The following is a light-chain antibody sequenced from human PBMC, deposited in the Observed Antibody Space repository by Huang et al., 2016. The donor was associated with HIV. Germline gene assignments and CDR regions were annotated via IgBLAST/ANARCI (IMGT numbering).Light chain of an antibody. V-gene: IGKV3-15*01. CDR1: QSVSSN. CDR2: GAS. J-gene: IGKJ1*01. Sequence: EIVMTQSPATLSVSPGARATLSCRASQSVSSNLAWYQQKPGQAPRLLLYGASTRATGIPARVSGSGSGTEFTLTISSLQSEDFAVYYCQQYNNWPQTFGQGTKVEIK. CDR3: QQYNNWPQT.